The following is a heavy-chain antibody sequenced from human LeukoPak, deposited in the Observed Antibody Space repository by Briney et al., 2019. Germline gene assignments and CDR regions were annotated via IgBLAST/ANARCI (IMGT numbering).Heavy chain of an antibody. J-gene: IGHJ4*02. V-gene: IGHV4-34*01. CDR2: INHSGST. CDR3: ARGSNSSTSCYQYFDY. Sequence: SETLSLTCAVYGGSFSGYYWSWIRQPPGKGLEWIGEINHSGSTNYNPSLKSRVTISVDTSKNQFSLKLSSVTAADTAVYYCARGSNSSTSCYQYFDYWGQGTLVTVSS. CDR1: GGSFSGYY. D-gene: IGHD2-2*01.